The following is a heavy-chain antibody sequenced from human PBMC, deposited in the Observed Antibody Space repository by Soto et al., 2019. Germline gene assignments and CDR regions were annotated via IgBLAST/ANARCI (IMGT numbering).Heavy chain of an antibody. D-gene: IGHD4-17*01. Sequence: GGSLRLSCAASGFTFSSYGMHWVRQAPGKGLEWVAVIWYDGSNKYYADSVKGRFTISRDNSKNTLYLQMNSLRAEDTAVYYCARDVWTDYGDLGPTVMDVWGKGTTVTVSS. V-gene: IGHV3-33*01. CDR3: ARDVWTDYGDLGPTVMDV. CDR2: IWYDGSNK. J-gene: IGHJ6*04. CDR1: GFTFSSYG.